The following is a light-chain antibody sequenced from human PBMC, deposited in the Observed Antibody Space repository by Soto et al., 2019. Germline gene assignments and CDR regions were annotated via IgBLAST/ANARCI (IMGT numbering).Light chain of an antibody. CDR2: EVS. Sequence: QSALTQPASVSGSPGQSITISCTGTSSDVGSYNLVSWYQQHPGKAPKRMIYEVSKRPSGVSNRFSGSKSGNTASLTISGLQAEDGADYCCCSYAGSSTFVFGGGTQLAVL. J-gene: IGLJ7*01. CDR1: SSDVGSYNL. CDR3: CSYAGSSTFV. V-gene: IGLV2-23*02.